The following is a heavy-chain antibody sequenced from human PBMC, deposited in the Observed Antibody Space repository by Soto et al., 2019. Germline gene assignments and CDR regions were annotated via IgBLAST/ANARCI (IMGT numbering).Heavy chain of an antibody. J-gene: IGHJ6*03. V-gene: IGHV4-30-2*01. CDR2: IYPSGAA. D-gene: IGHD3-10*01. CDR1: GDSISSRGYT. CDR3: ARAVFSSILYIDF. Sequence: QLQLQESDSGLVKPLQTLSLTCGISGDSISSRGYTWTWIRQPPGKGLEWIGYIYPSGAAYYNPSLTSRVTISLEPSKNRFSLNVKSATAADTVVYYCARAVFSSILYIDFWGQGTTVTVSS.